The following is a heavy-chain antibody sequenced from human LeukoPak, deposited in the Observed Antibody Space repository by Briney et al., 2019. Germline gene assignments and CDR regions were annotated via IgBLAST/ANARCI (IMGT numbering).Heavy chain of an antibody. D-gene: IGHD2-21*02. CDR3: ARDRSKVTAYDDALDI. Sequence: GGSLRLSCAASGVTFRSYELSGVCQAPGEGVEWVSYISDIGTTQHYADSVKGRFIISRDNAKNSLYLQMNSLTAADTAVYYCARDRSKVTAYDDALDIWGQGTMVIVSS. J-gene: IGHJ3*02. V-gene: IGHV3-48*03. CDR2: ISDIGTTQ. CDR1: GVTFRSYE.